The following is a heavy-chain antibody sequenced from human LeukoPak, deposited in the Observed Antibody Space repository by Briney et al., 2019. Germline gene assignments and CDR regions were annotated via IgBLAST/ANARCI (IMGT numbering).Heavy chain of an antibody. J-gene: IGHJ5*02. V-gene: IGHV4-38-2*02. CDR2: IYHSGST. Sequence: SETLSLTCTVSGYSISSGYYWGWIRQPPGKGLEWIGSIYHSGSTYYNPSLKSRVTISVDTSKNQFSLKLSSVTAADTAVYYCARHGPYYYDRGFDPWGQGTLVTVSS. D-gene: IGHD3-22*01. CDR3: ARHGPYYYDRGFDP. CDR1: GYSISSGYY.